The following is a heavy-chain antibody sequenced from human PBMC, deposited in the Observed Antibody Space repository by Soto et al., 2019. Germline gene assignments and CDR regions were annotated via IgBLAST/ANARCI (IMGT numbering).Heavy chain of an antibody. CDR3: ARELLWFTAYYYGSGNYGMYV. CDR1: GGTFSSYA. V-gene: IGHV1-69*01. J-gene: IGHJ6*02. Sequence: QVQLVQSGAEVKKPGSSVTVSCKASGGTFSSYAISWVRQAPGHGLEWMGGIITVFGTAYYAQKFQGRVTITADETTSTAYIELSSLSSGDTAVYYCARELLWFTAYYYGSGNYGMYVWGQGTTVTVSS. D-gene: IGHD3-10*01. CDR2: IITVFGTA.